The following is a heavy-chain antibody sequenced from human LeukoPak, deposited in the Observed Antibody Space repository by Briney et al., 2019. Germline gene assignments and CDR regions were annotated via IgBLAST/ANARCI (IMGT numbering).Heavy chain of an antibody. V-gene: IGHV5-51*01. J-gene: IGHJ3*02. CDR2: EYPGDSDT. CDR1: GYSFNSYW. Sequence: GDSLKISCKGSGYSFNSYWIVWVRQMPGKGLEWMGIEYPGDSDTRYSPSFQGQVTISADESISTAYLQWSSLKASDTAMYYCVTTTQLIPAGIWGQGTMVTVSS. D-gene: IGHD6-13*01. CDR3: VTTTQLIPAGI.